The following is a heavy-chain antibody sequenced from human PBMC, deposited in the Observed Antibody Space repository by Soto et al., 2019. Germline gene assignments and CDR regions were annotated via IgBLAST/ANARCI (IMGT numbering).Heavy chain of an antibody. CDR2: IIPMSGRP. J-gene: IGHJ5*02. V-gene: IGHV1-69*06. CDR1: GGTFNSYS. Sequence: QVQLVQSGAEVKTPGSSVKVSCKASGGTFNSYSIDWVRQAPGQGFEWMGGIIPMSGRPNYAQRFQGRVTFSEDKSTNTVYIEVNSLTHEDTAVYYCTRRGRQSANWFDPWGQGTLVTVAS. CDR3: TRRGRQSANWFDP.